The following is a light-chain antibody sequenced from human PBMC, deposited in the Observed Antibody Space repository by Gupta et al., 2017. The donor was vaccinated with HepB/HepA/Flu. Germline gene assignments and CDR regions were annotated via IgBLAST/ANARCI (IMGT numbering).Light chain of an antibody. Sequence: DVMLTPSPASLAVSLGEKATINCKSSQNPLYGANNQNYLAWYQQKPGQPPKLLIYWSSARESGVPDRFSGRGSATDFSLTISSLQAEDVAVYYCHQDDTYPLTFGQGTKLEIK. J-gene: IGKJ1*01. CDR1: QNPLYGANNQNY. CDR2: WSS. V-gene: IGKV4-1*01. CDR3: HQDDTYPLT.